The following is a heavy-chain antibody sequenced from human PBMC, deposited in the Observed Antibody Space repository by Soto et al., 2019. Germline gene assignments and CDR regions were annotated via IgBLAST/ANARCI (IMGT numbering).Heavy chain of an antibody. CDR2: ISYSGST. D-gene: IGHD2-8*01. CDR3: ARSAQWDGFDP. J-gene: IGHJ3*01. Sequence: QVQLQESGPGLVRPSQTLSLTCTVSAGSISTFNYYWSWIRQHPEKGLEWIGYISYSGSTFYHSSLKSRVTISLDTSKKPFSLTLTSVTAADTAVYYCARSAQWDGFDPWGQGTMVTVSS. V-gene: IGHV4-31*03. CDR1: AGSISTFNYY.